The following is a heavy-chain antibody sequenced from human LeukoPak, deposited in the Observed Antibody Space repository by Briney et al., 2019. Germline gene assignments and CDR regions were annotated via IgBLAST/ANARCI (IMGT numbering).Heavy chain of an antibody. CDR2: ISSTSSTI. V-gene: IGHV3-48*02. J-gene: IGHJ3*02. CDR1: GFTFRSYS. CDR3: ARAAPYYYDSSGYSAFDS. Sequence: QPGGSLRLSCAASGFTFRSYSMHWVRQAPGKGLEWVSYISSTSSTIYYADSVKGRFTISRDNAKNSLYLQMNSLRDEDTAVYYCARAAPYYYDSSGYSAFDSWGQGTMVTVSS. D-gene: IGHD3-22*01.